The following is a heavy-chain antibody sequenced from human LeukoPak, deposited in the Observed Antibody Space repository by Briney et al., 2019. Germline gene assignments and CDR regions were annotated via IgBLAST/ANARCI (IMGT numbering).Heavy chain of an antibody. CDR3: AREGPRGNSQFDY. CDR2: IWYDGSNK. CDR1: GFTFSSYG. D-gene: IGHD2/OR15-2a*01. Sequence: GGSLRLSCAASGFTFSSYGMHSVRQAPGKGLEWVALIWYDGSNKYYTDSVKGRLTISRDNSKNTLYLQMSSLRAEDTAIYYCAREGPRGNSQFDYWGQGTLVTVSS. V-gene: IGHV3-33*01. J-gene: IGHJ4*02.